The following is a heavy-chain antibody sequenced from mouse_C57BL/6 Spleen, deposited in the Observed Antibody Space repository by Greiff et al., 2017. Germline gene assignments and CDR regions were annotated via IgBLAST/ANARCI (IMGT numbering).Heavy chain of an antibody. J-gene: IGHJ4*01. Sequence: EVMLVESGEGLVKPGGSLKLSCAASGFTFSSYAMSWVRQTPEKRLEWVAYISSGGDYIYYADTVKGRFTISRDNARNTLYLQMSSLKSEDTAMYYCTRAHYYGSSWGAMDYWGQGTSVTVSS. CDR2: ISSGGDYI. D-gene: IGHD1-1*01. V-gene: IGHV5-9-1*02. CDR3: TRAHYYGSSWGAMDY. CDR1: GFTFSSYA.